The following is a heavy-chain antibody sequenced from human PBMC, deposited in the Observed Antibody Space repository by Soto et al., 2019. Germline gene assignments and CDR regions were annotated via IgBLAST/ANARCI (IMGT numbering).Heavy chain of an antibody. V-gene: IGHV1-2*04. J-gene: IGHJ4*02. D-gene: IGHD6-6*01. Sequence: GASVKVSCKASGYTFTGYYMHWVRQAPGQGLEWMGWINPNSGGTNYAQKFQGWVTMTRDTSISTAYTELSRLRSDDTAVYYCAIRTGQLPYYFDYWGQGTLVTVSS. CDR1: GYTFTGYY. CDR2: INPNSGGT. CDR3: AIRTGQLPYYFDY.